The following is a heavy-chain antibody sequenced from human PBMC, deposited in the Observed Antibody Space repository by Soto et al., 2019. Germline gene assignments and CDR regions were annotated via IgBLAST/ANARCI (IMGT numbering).Heavy chain of an antibody. J-gene: IGHJ3*02. D-gene: IGHD2-21*02. V-gene: IGHV5-51*01. CDR1: GYSFTSYW. CDR2: IYPGDSDT. CDR3: ARIGCGGDCYLPDAFDI. Sequence: PGESLKISCKGSGYSFTSYWIGWVRQMPGKGLEWMGIIYPGDSDTRYSPPFQGQVTISADKSISTAYLQWSSLKASDTAMYYCARIGCGGDCYLPDAFDIWGQGTMVTVSS.